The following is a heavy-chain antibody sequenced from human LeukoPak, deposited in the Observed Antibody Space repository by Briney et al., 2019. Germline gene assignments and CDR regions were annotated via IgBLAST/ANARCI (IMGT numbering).Heavy chain of an antibody. V-gene: IGHV6-1*01. CDR2: TYYRSKWYN. D-gene: IGHD4-11*01. CDR3: VSEGPSNSFDI. Sequence: SQTLSLTCAISGDGVSSNSAAWDWSRPSPSSCLEWLGRTYYRSKWYNDSAVSVKSRITINPATSKNQCSLQLNSVTPEDTAVYYCVSEGPSNSFDIWGQVTMVTVSS. J-gene: IGHJ3*02. CDR1: GDGVSSNSAA.